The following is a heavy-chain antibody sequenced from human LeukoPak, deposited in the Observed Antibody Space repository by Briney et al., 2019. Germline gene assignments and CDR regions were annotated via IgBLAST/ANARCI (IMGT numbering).Heavy chain of an antibody. J-gene: IGHJ4*02. V-gene: IGHV3-66*02. D-gene: IGHD1-26*01. CDR3: ERELTVGATIGC. Sequence: PGGSLRLSCAASVFTFSTYYMIWLRQSRGEGREWVSGIYGGGNSYYAESVTGRFTISRDNSRNTMHIQMNRLSGADTAVYYCERELTVGATIGCWGQGTLVTVSS. CDR2: IYGGGNS. CDR1: VFTFSTYY.